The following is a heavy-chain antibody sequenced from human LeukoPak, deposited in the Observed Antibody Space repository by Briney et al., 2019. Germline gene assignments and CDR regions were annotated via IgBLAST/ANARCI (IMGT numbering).Heavy chain of an antibody. D-gene: IGHD3-22*01. J-gene: IGHJ4*02. CDR1: GFTFSSYS. Sequence: GGSLRLSCAASGFTFSSYSMNWVRQAPGKGLEWVAFVRYDSSNKYYADSVKGRFTISRDNSKNTLYLQMNSLRAEDTAVYYCAKDRYYYDSSGYYVLYDYWGQGTLVTVSS. V-gene: IGHV3-30*02. CDR2: VRYDSSNK. CDR3: AKDRYYYDSSGYYVLYDY.